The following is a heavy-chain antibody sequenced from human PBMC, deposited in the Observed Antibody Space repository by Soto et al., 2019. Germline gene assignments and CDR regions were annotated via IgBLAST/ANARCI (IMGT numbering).Heavy chain of an antibody. Sequence: SEPLSLTCTVCGPSISSSRYYWGLIRKPPGKGLEWIGSIYYSGSTYYNPSLKSRVTISVDTSKNQFSLKLSSVTAADTAVYYCARLHSSSSRYYYYGMDVWGQGTTVT. J-gene: IGHJ6*02. CDR2: IYYSGST. D-gene: IGHD6-13*01. CDR1: GPSISSSRYY. CDR3: ARLHSSSSRYYYYGMDV. V-gene: IGHV4-39*01.